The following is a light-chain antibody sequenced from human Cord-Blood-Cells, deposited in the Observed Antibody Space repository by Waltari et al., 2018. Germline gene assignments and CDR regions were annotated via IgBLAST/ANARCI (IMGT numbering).Light chain of an antibody. CDR3: QQYYSYPYT. V-gene: IGKV1-8*01. CDR2: AAS. Sequence: AIRMTQSPSSLSASTGDRVTITCRASQGISSYLAWYQQKPGKAPKLLIYAASTLQSGVPSRFSGSGSGTDFTLTISCLQSEDFATDYGQQYYSYPYTFGQGTKLEIK. J-gene: IGKJ2*01. CDR1: QGISSY.